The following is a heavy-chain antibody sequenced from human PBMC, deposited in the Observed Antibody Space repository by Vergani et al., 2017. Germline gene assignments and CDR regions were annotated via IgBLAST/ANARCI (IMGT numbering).Heavy chain of an antibody. CDR3: ARDLRLLYNRFDP. J-gene: IGHJ5*02. V-gene: IGHV3-33*01. Sequence: QVQLVESGGGVVQPGRSLRLSCAASGFTFNQYGMHCVRQAPGKGLEWVAVTWYDGNNKQYADSVKGRFTISRDNSKNTMYLQMNSLRDEDTGVYYCARDLRLLYNRFDPWGQGTLVTVSS. D-gene: IGHD1-14*01. CDR1: GFTFNQYG. CDR2: TWYDGNNK.